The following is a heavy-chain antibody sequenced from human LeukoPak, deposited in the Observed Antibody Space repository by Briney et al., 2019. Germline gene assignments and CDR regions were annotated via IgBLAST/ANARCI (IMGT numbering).Heavy chain of an antibody. CDR3: AREGYCTSTSCYAGIDY. V-gene: IGHV3-23*01. J-gene: IGHJ4*02. CDR1: GGSISSSDYY. D-gene: IGHD2-2*01. Sequence: PSETLSLTCIVSGGSISSSDYYWGWIRQPPGKGLEWVSVISGSGGNTYYPESVKGRFTISRDNSKNTLYLQMNSLRAEDTATYYCAREGYCTSTSCYAGIDYWGQGTLVTVSS. CDR2: ISGSGGNT.